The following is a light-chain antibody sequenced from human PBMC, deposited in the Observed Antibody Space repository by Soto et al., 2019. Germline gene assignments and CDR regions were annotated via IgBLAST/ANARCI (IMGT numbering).Light chain of an antibody. CDR2: ASF. CDR1: QSISNF. V-gene: IGKV1-39*01. J-gene: IGKJ1*01. Sequence: DIQMTQSPSSLYASVGDRVTITCRASQSISNFLNWYQQKPGKAPKALIYASFSLQSGVPSRFSGSGSGTDFTLTISSLQPEDFGTYYCQQGYSSPRTFGQGTKVEIK. CDR3: QQGYSSPRT.